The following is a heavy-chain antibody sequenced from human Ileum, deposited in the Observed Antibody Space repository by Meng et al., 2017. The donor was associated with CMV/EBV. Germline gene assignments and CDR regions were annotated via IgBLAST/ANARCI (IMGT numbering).Heavy chain of an antibody. CDR2: IYYTGNT. CDR3: ARVDPSGWGLQY. V-gene: IGHV4-31*03. D-gene: IGHD6-19*01. Sequence: CTGTGGSISDGGHYWNWIRQLPGKGLEWIGYIYYTGNTHYNPSLKSRVTMSADTAKNQLSLILTSVTAADTAVYYCARVDPSGWGLQYWGQGALVTVSS. CDR1: GGSISDGGHY. J-gene: IGHJ4*02.